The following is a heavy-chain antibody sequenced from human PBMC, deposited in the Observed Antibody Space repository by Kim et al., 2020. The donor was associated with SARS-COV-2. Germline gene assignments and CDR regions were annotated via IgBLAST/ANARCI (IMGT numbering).Heavy chain of an antibody. D-gene: IGHD6-13*01. CDR1: GSISSGGHY. CDR3: ARGLTYGTSWYGDN. V-gene: IGHV4-31*02. CDR2: IYYSGTT. Sequence: GSISSGGHYWSWIRQHPGKGLEWIGYIYYSGTTFYNPSLKSRVTISVDTSKNQFSLKLRSVTAADTAVYYCARGLTYGTSWYGDNWGPGILAT. J-gene: IGHJ4*02.